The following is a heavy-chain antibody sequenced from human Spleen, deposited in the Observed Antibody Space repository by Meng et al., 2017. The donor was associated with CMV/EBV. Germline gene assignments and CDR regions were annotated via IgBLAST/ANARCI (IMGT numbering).Heavy chain of an antibody. V-gene: IGHV1-18*01. Sequence: ASVKVSCKASGGTFSSYGFSWIRQAPGQGLEWMGWISAYNGNTNYAQKLQGRVTMTTDTSTSTAYMELRSLRSDDTAVYYCARGSITIFGVVTQNGDYWGQGTLVTVSS. J-gene: IGHJ4*02. D-gene: IGHD3-3*01. CDR3: ARGSITIFGVVTQNGDY. CDR2: ISAYNGNT. CDR1: GGTFSSYG.